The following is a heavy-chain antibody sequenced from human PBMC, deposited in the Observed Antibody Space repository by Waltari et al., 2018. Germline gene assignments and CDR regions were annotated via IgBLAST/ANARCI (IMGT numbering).Heavy chain of an antibody. CDR3: ARERPLEYYDFWSGYQPFDY. CDR1: GGTFSSYA. D-gene: IGHD3-3*01. CDR2: IIPILGIA. Sequence: QVQLVQSGAEVKKPGSSVKVSCKASGGTFSSYAISWVRQAPGQGLEWMGGIIPILGIANYAQKFQGRVTITADESTSTAYMELSSLRSEDTAVYYCARERPLEYYDFWSGYQPFDYWGQGTLVTVSS. V-gene: IGHV1-69*04. J-gene: IGHJ4*02.